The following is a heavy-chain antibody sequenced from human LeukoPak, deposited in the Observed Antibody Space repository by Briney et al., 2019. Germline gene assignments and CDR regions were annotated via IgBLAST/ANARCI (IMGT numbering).Heavy chain of an antibody. J-gene: IGHJ4*02. V-gene: IGHV4-59*01. Sequence: SETLSLTCTVSGGSINNYYWSWIRQPPGKGVELIGYIYYSGSTNYNPSLKSRVTMSVDTSKNQFSLKVNSVTAADTAVYYCARRTGYYDGFDYWGQGTLVTVSS. CDR3: ARRTGYYDGFDY. CDR1: GGSINNYY. D-gene: IGHD3/OR15-3a*01. CDR2: IYYSGST.